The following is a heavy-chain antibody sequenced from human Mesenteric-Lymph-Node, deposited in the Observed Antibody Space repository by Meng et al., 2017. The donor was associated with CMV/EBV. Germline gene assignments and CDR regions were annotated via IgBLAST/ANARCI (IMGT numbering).Heavy chain of an antibody. CDR1: GGTFSSYA. J-gene: IGHJ4*02. Sequence: SVKVSCKASGGTFSSYAISWVRQAPEQGLEWVGGIIPVYGTANYAQKFQGRVTITTDESTSTGYMEVSSLRSEDTAIYYCATSDYYDTSGYSFGYWGQGTLVTVSS. D-gene: IGHD3-22*01. V-gene: IGHV1-69*05. CDR3: ATSDYYDTSGYSFGY. CDR2: IIPVYGTA.